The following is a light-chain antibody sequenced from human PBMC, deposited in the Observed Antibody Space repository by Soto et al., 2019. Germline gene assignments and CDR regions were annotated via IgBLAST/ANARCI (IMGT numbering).Light chain of an antibody. V-gene: IGKV3-20*01. Sequence: VLTQSPGTLSLSPGERATLSCRASQSISSGSLAWYQQKPGQAPRLLIFAASARATGIPDRFSGSGSGTGFTLTISRLEPEDFAVYYCQHYGSSPPFTFGPGTKVDIK. CDR1: QSISSGS. CDR3: QHYGSSPPFT. J-gene: IGKJ3*01. CDR2: AAS.